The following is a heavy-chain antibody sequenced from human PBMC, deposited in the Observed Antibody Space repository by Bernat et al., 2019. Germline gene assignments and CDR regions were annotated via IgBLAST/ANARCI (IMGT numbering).Heavy chain of an antibody. V-gene: IGHV1-46*01. CDR3: ARVPLGRCGGASCYDS. Sequence: QVQLVQSGAEVKKPGASVKASCKASGYTFTKNFVHWVRQAPGQGLEWMGVVNPSDGSTTYAQKFEGRVTMTRDTSTSTVYMELSSLRSEDTAVYYCARVPLGRCGGASCYDSWGQGTPVTVSS. CDR2: VNPSDGST. CDR1: GYTFTKNF. D-gene: IGHD2-15*01. J-gene: IGHJ4*02.